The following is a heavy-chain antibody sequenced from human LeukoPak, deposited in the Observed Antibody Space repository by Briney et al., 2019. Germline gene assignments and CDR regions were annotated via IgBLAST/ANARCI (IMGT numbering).Heavy chain of an antibody. CDR1: GGTFSSYA. CDR3: ASHVDIVATITGWGGDYYFDY. D-gene: IGHD5-12*01. CDR2: IIPILGIA. J-gene: IGHJ4*02. V-gene: IGHV1-69*04. Sequence: ASVKVSCKASGGTFSSYAISWVRQAPGQGLEWMGRIIPILGIANYAQKFQGRVTITADKSTSTAYMELSSLRSEDTAVYYCASHVDIVATITGWGGDYYFDYWGQGTLVTVSS.